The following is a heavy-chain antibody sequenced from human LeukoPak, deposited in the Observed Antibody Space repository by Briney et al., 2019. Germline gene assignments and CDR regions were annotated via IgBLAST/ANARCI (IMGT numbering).Heavy chain of an antibody. J-gene: IGHJ5*02. D-gene: IGHD6-19*01. CDR3: AKQVDSGRQSLDP. CDR2: IYPGDSET. Sequence: TPGESLKISCKASGYSFSNYWIGWVRQMPGKGLEWMGTIYPGDSETIYSPSFQGQVTILVDKSISTAYLQWSSLKASDTAIYYCAKQVDSGRQSLDPWGQGTLVTVSS. V-gene: IGHV5-51*01. CDR1: GYSFSNYW.